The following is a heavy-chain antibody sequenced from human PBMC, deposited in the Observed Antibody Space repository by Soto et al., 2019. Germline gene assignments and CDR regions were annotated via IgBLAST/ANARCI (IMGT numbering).Heavy chain of an antibody. Sequence: GESLKISCKGSGYSFTSYWIGWVRQMPGKGLEWMGIIYPGDSDTRYSPSFQGQVTISADKSISTAYLQWSSLKASDTAMYYCARRGFSGDIVVVPAAGFDYWGQGTLVTVSS. CDR1: GYSFTSYW. CDR3: ARRGFSGDIVVVPAAGFDY. V-gene: IGHV5-51*01. CDR2: IYPGDSDT. D-gene: IGHD2-2*01. J-gene: IGHJ4*02.